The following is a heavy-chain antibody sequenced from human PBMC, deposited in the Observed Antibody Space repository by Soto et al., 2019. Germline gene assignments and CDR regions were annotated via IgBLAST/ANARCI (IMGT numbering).Heavy chain of an antibody. CDR2: VSGGGSTT. CDR1: GFTFSSHA. D-gene: IGHD3-16*01. J-gene: IGHJ4*02. V-gene: IGHV3-23*01. Sequence: GGSLRLSCAASGFTFSSHAMSWVRQAPGKGLEWVSSVSGGGSTTFYAESVKGRFTISRDKSKNTLYLQMNSLRADDTAVYYCARGGGPTGGWFGRKFDSWGQGTQVTVSS. CDR3: ARGGGPTGGWFGRKFDS.